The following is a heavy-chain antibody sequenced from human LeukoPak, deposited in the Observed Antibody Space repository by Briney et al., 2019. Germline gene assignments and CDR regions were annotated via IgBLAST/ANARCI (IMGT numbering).Heavy chain of an antibody. CDR1: GGTFSGYY. Sequence: SETLSLTCEVYGGTFSGYYWSWIRQPPGKGLEWIGEIKHSGSTNYNPSLKSRVTITLDKSKNQISLKLSSVTAADTAVYYYARGVRGYYGSSVGYWGQGTLVTVSS. J-gene: IGHJ4*02. V-gene: IGHV4-34*01. CDR2: IKHSGST. D-gene: IGHD3-22*01. CDR3: ARGVRGYYGSSVGY.